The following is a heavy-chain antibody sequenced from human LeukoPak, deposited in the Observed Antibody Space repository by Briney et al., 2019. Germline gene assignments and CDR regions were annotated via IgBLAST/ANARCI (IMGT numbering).Heavy chain of an antibody. CDR1: GGSISSYY. CDR3: ARRRKGTSCRHPKTINWFDP. V-gene: IGHV4-59*08. Sequence: SETLSLTCTVSGGSISSYYWSWLPQPPGKGLEWIGYIYYSGSTNYNPSLKSRVTISVDTSNNQFSLKLSSATAADTAVYYCARRRKGTSCRHPKTINWFDPWGQGTLVTVSS. D-gene: IGHD2-2*01. CDR2: IYYSGST. J-gene: IGHJ5*02.